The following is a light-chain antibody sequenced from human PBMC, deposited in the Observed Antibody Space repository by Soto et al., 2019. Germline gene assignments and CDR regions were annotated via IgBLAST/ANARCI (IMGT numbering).Light chain of an antibody. V-gene: IGKV3-15*01. J-gene: IGKJ1*01. Sequence: EIVMTQSPATLSVSPGERATLSCRASQSVSSNLAWYQQKPGQAPRLLIYGASTRATGIPAGFSGSGSGTEFTLTISSLQSEDFAVYYCQQYNNWPCTFGQGTKVDIK. CDR3: QQYNNWPCT. CDR2: GAS. CDR1: QSVSSN.